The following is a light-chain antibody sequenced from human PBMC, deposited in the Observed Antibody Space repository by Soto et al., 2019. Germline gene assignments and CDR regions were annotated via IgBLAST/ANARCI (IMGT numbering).Light chain of an antibody. J-gene: IGKJ4*01. CDR1: QSVSSN. Sequence: EIVMTQSPATLSVSPGDRATLSCRASQSVSSNLDWYQQKTGQAPRLLIYGASTRATGIPARFSGSASGTEFPRTISSLQSEDFGVYYCQQYNNSPLTFGGGTKVELK. CDR3: QQYNNSPLT. V-gene: IGKV3-15*01. CDR2: GAS.